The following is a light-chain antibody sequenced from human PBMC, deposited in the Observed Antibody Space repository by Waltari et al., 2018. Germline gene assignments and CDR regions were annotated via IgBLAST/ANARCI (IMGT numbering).Light chain of an antibody. CDR3: HQYNKWPYT. J-gene: IGKJ2*01. Sequence: EVVLTQSPDTLSVFAGERSTLSCRASQSVGRNLAWYHQKPGQAPRLLIYGASIRATGVTGRFSGSGSGTEFTLIISSLQSEDFAVYYCHQYNKWPYTFGRGTRLEIK. V-gene: IGKV3-15*01. CDR1: QSVGRN. CDR2: GAS.